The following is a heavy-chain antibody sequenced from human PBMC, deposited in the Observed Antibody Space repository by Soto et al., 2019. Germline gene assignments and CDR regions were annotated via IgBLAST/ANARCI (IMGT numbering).Heavy chain of an antibody. CDR3: ARGPAVVTPDLIDY. Sequence: SETLSLTCTVSGGSISSGGYYWSWIRQHPGKGLEWIGYIYYSGSTYYNPSLKSRVTISVDTSKNQFSLKLSSVTAADTAVYYCARGPAVVTPDLIDYWGQGTLVTVSS. D-gene: IGHD2-21*02. J-gene: IGHJ4*02. CDR1: GGSISSGGYY. CDR2: IYYSGST. V-gene: IGHV4-31*03.